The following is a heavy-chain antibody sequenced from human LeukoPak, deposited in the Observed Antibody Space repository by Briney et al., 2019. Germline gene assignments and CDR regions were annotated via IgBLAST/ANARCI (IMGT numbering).Heavy chain of an antibody. CDR2: ISSSGSTI. D-gene: IGHD1-26*01. J-gene: IGHJ6*03. CDR1: GFTFSSYE. V-gene: IGHV3-48*03. CDR3: ASPPRIVGATGYYMDV. Sequence: GGSLRLSCAASGFTFSSYEMNWVRQAPGKGLEWVSYISSSGSTIYYADSVKGRFTISRDKAKNSLYLQMNSLRAEDTAVYYCASPPRIVGATGYYMDVWGKGTTVTISS.